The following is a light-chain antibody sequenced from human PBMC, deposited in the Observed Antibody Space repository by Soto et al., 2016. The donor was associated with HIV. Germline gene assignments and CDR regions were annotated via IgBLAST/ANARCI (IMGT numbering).Light chain of an antibody. V-gene: IGKV1-5*03. CDR2: KTS. J-gene: IGKJ1*01. CDR1: QSVSVW. CDR3: QQYNTPPWT. Sequence: IQMTQFPSTLSASIGDRVTITCRASQSVSVWLAWYQQKPGKAPNLLIFKTSTLEVGVPSRFSGSGSGTDFTLTLSSVQPDDVGTYYCQQYNTPPWTFGQGTKVEI.